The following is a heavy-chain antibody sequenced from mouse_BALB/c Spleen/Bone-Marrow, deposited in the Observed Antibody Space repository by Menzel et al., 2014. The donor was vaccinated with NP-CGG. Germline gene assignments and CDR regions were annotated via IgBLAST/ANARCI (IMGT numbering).Heavy chain of an antibody. D-gene: IGHD2-1*01. J-gene: IGHJ1*01. V-gene: IGHV1S130*01. CDR1: GYTFTSSW. Sequence: VHLVESGSVLVRPGASVKPSCKASGYTFTSSWMHWAKQRPGQGLEWIGEIHPNSGNTNYNEKFKGKATLTVDTSSSTSYVDLSSLTSEDSAVYYCAREKIYGNYLWYFDVWGAGTTVTVPS. CDR2: IHPNSGNT. CDR3: AREKIYGNYLWYFDV.